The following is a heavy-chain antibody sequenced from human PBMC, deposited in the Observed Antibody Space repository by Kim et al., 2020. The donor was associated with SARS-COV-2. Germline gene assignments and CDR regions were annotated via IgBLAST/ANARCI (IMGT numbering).Heavy chain of an antibody. V-gene: IGHV3-11*04. J-gene: IGHJ3*02. Sequence: GGSLRLSCAASGFTFSDYYMSWIRQAPGKGLEWVSYISSSGSTIYYADSVKGRFTISRDNAKNSLYLQMNSLRAEDTAVYYCAREKQLNCGGDCYWGMGAFDIWGQGTMVTVSS. CDR1: GFTFSDYY. CDR2: ISSSGSTI. D-gene: IGHD2-21*02. CDR3: AREKQLNCGGDCYWGMGAFDI.